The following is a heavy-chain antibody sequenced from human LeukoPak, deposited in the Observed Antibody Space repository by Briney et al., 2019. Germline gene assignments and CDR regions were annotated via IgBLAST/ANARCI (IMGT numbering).Heavy chain of an antibody. CDR3: GRTRKNFYFDY. CDR1: GFTFSDNS. D-gene: IGHD2/OR15-2a*01. CDR2: ITSSGSKM. J-gene: IGHJ4*02. V-gene: IGHV3-11*01. Sequence: GGSLRLSCAASGFTFSDNSMSWFRQAPCKGLEWIAYITSSGSKMDYADSVKGRFTISRDNAKNSLFLQMNSLRVEDTAVYYCGRTRKNFYFDYWGQGTLVAVSS.